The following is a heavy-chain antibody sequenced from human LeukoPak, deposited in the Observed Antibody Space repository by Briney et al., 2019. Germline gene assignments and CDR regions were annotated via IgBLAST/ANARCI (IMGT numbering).Heavy chain of an antibody. CDR3: ARVAIAAAGDYFDY. J-gene: IGHJ4*02. V-gene: IGHV1-2*02. D-gene: IGHD6-13*01. CDR1: GYTFTCYY. Sequence: ASVKVSCKASGYTFTCYYMHWVRQAPGQGLEWMGWINPNSGGTNYAQKFQGRVTMTRDTSISTAYMELSRLRSDDTAVYYCARVAIAAAGDYFDYWGQGTLVTVSS. CDR2: INPNSGGT.